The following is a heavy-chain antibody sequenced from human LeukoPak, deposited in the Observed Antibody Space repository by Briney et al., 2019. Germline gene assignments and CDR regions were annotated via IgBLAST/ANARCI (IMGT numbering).Heavy chain of an antibody. V-gene: IGHV1-8*03. Sequence: ASVKVSCKASGYTFSSYDINWVRQAAGQGLEWMGWMNPNSGNTGYAQKFQGRVTITRNTSISTAYMELSSLRSEDTAVYYCARPSPPGDGYNPSDYWGQGSLVIVPS. J-gene: IGHJ4*02. CDR1: GYTFSSYD. D-gene: IGHD5-24*01. CDR2: MNPNSGNT. CDR3: ARPSPPGDGYNPSDY.